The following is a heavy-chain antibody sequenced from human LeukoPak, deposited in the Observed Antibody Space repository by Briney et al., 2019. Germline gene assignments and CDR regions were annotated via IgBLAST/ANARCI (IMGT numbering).Heavy chain of an antibody. CDR3: AREGIAAAGTYHYYGMDV. CDR2: INPSGGST. J-gene: IGHJ6*02. D-gene: IGHD6-13*01. CDR1: GYTFTSHY. V-gene: IGHV1-46*01. Sequence: ASVTVSCKASGYTFTSHYMHWVRQAPGQGLEWMGIINPSGGSTSYAQRFQGRVTVTRDTSTSTVYMELSSLRSDDTAVYYCAREGIAAAGTYHYYGMDVWGQGTTVTVSS.